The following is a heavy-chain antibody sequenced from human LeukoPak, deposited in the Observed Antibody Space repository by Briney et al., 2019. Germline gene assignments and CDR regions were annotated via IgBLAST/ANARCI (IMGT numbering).Heavy chain of an antibody. D-gene: IGHD3-22*01. CDR3: ARVYYYDSSGYYPYYFDY. V-gene: IGHV1-2*02. J-gene: IGHJ4*02. CDR1: GYTLTAYY. CDR2: INPKTGDT. Sequence: ASVKVSCKASGYTLTAYYIHWVRQAPGQGLEWVGWINPKTGDTNYAEKFQGRVTMTRDTSISTAYMELSRLRSDDTAVYYCARVYYYDSSGYYPYYFDYWGQGTLVTVSS.